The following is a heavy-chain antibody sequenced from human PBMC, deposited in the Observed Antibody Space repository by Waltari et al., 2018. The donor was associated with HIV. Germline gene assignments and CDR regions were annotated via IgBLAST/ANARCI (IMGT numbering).Heavy chain of an antibody. CDR3: GRGQKLHQLLYAY. J-gene: IGHJ4*02. Sequence: QVQLVQSGAAVREPGGSVKVSCNTSGYTFTLNSVHWVRQAPGQGLEWMGWINPKPGGMKDVTRFQGRVTLTRDTSTSAAYMELRGLKTDERAVYYCGRGQKLHQLLYAYWGQGTLVTVSS. V-gene: IGHV1-2*02. CDR1: GYTFTLNS. D-gene: IGHD3-10*01. CDR2: INPKPGGM.